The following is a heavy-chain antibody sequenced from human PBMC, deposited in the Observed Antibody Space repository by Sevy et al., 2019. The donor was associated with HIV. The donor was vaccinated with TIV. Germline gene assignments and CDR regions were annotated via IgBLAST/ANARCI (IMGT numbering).Heavy chain of an antibody. Sequence: GGSLRLSCVASGFTFSSYAMSWVRQAPGKGLEWVSAISGSGGSTYYADSVKGRFTISRDKSKNTLYLQMNSLRAEDTAVYYCAKDTIAVAGDNYFDYWGQGTLVTVSS. CDR1: GFTFSSYA. V-gene: IGHV3-23*01. CDR2: ISGSGGST. CDR3: AKDTIAVAGDNYFDY. J-gene: IGHJ4*02. D-gene: IGHD6-19*01.